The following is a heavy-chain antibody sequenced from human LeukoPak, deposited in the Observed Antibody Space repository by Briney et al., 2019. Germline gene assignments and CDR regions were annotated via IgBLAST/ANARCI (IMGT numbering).Heavy chain of an antibody. V-gene: IGHV3-48*03. CDR1: GFTFSSYE. CDR2: ISSGRTI. CDR3: ARLYSSSSGKAFDI. Sequence: PGGSLRLSCAASGFTFSSYEMNWVRQAPGKGLEWVSYISSGRTIYYADSVKGRFTIPRDNAKNSLYLQMNSLRAEDTAVYYCARLYSSSSGKAFDIWGQGTMVTVSS. J-gene: IGHJ3*02. D-gene: IGHD6-6*01.